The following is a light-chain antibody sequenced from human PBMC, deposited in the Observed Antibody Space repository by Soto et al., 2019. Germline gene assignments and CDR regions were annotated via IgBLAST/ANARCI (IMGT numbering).Light chain of an antibody. V-gene: IGKV1-39*01. CDR2: STS. J-gene: IGKJ4*01. Sequence: DIQMTQSPSSLSASLGDRVTITCRASQNIVTHLNWFQQKLGEPPNLLIYSTSTLQSGVPLRFSGGGSGTEFTLTISSLQPEDVATYYCQQSYSVPLTFGGGSKVEI. CDR3: QQSYSVPLT. CDR1: QNIVTH.